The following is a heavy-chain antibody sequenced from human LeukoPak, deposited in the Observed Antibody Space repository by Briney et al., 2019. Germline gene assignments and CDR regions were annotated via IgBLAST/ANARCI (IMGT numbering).Heavy chain of an antibody. CDR1: GFTFYNYA. D-gene: IGHD3-10*01. CDR3: ANDYRSGSFHDF. V-gene: IGHV3-23*01. Sequence: GGSLRLSCAASGFTFYNYAMAWVRQAPGKGLEWVSVISRRDDYTYYADSVKGRFTISRDNSRNTLYLQMNTLRAEDTAVYYCANDYRSGSFHDFWGQGTLVTVSS. CDR2: ISRRDDYT. J-gene: IGHJ4*02.